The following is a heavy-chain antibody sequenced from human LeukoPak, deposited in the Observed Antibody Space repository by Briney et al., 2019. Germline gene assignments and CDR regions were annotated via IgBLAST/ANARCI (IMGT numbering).Heavy chain of an antibody. Sequence: GGSLRLSCAASGFTFSSYAMSWVRQAPGEGLEWVSAISGSGGSTYCADSVKGRFTISRDNSKNTLYLQMNSLRAEDTAVYYCAKAVSWSTYYFDYWGQGPLVTVSS. J-gene: IGHJ4*02. CDR3: AKAVSWSTYYFDY. V-gene: IGHV3-23*01. D-gene: IGHD6-13*01. CDR2: ISGSGGST. CDR1: GFTFSSYA.